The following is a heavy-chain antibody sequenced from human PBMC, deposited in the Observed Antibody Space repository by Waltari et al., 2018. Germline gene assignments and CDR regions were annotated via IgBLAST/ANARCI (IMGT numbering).Heavy chain of an antibody. CDR2: INPNKGGT. CDR1: GYTFTYYY. CDR3: ARVGYYGSVSYLSY. Sequence: QVQLVQYGAEVRKPGASVKVSCKASGYTFTYYYIHWVRQASGQGLEWVGWINPNKGGTNDGEKFQGRVTMTRDTSIRTAYMELGRLRSDDTAIYYCARVGYYGSVSYLSYWGQGTLVTVSS. J-gene: IGHJ4*02. D-gene: IGHD3-10*01. V-gene: IGHV1-2*02.